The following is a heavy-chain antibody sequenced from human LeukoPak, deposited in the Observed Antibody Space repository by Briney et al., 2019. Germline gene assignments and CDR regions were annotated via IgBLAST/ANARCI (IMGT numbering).Heavy chain of an antibody. Sequence: ASVKVSCKASGYTFTSYGISWVRQAPGQRLEWMGWISAYNGYTHYAQMLQGRVTMTTDTSTTTAYMELRSLGSDDTAVYYCARLLVETAEFDYWGQGTLVTVSS. D-gene: IGHD2-2*01. V-gene: IGHV1-18*01. CDR3: ARLLVETAEFDY. J-gene: IGHJ4*02. CDR2: ISAYNGYT. CDR1: GYTFTSYG.